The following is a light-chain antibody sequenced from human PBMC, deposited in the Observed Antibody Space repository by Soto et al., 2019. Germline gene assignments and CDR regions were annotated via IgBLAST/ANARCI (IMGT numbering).Light chain of an antibody. CDR2: TNN. V-gene: IGLV1-47*02. CDR1: SSNIGSNY. J-gene: IGLJ2*01. Sequence: QSVLTQPPSASGTPGQRVTISCSGSSSNIGSNYVSWYQQLPGTAPKLLIYTNNQRPSGVPDRFSGSKSGTSASLAISGLRSEDEADYYCATWDDRLRGGVFGGVTKLTVL. CDR3: ATWDDRLRGGV.